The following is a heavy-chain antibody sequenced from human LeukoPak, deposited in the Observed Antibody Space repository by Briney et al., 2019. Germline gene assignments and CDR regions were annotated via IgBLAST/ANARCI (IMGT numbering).Heavy chain of an antibody. D-gene: IGHD3-10*01. CDR1: GRSFSGYY. CDR2: INHSGST. CDR3: ARGRGDYYGSGGRLYYFDY. J-gene: IGHJ4*02. Sequence: PSETLPLTCAVYGRSFSGYYWSWLRQPPGKGVEWVGEINHSGSTNYNPSLKSRVTISVDTSKNQFSLKLSSVTAADTAVYYCARGRGDYYGSGGRLYYFDYWGQGTLVTVSS. V-gene: IGHV4-34*01.